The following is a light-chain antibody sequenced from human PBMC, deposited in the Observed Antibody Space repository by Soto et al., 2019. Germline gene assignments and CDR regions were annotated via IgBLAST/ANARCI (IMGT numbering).Light chain of an antibody. V-gene: IGKV3-11*01. CDR2: DAS. CDR3: QQYGSSPWT. CDR1: QSVSSY. J-gene: IGKJ5*01. Sequence: EIVLTQSPATLSLSPGERATLSCRASQSVSSYLAWYQQKPGQAPRLLIYDASNRATGIPARFSGSGSGTDFTLTISSLEPEDFAVYYCQQYGSSPWTFGQGTRLEIK.